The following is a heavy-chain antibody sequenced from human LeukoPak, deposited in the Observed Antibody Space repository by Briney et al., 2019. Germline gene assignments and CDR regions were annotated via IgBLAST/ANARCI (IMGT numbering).Heavy chain of an antibody. J-gene: IGHJ4*02. D-gene: IGHD3-3*01. CDR1: GYTFTSYD. V-gene: IGHV1-8*01. CDR3: ARVGSNFVAGYFDY. CDR2: MNPNSGNT. Sequence: GASVKVSCKASGYTFTSYDINWVRQATGQGLEWMGWMNPNSGNTGYAQKFQGRVTMTRDMSTSTVYMELSSLRSEDTAVYYCARVGSNFVAGYFDYWGQGTLVTVSS.